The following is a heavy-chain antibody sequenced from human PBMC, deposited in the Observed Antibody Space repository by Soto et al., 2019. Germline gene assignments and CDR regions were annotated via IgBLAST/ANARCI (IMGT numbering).Heavy chain of an antibody. CDR3: APRSSGWYFDY. D-gene: IGHD6-19*01. J-gene: IGHJ4*02. CDR2: ISYDGSNK. CDR1: GFTFSSYA. V-gene: IGHV3-30-3*01. Sequence: GGSLRLCCAASGFTFSSYAMHWVRQAPGKGLEWVAVISYDGSNKYYADSVKGRFTISRDNSKNTLYLQMNSLRAEDTAVYYCAPRSSGWYFDYWGQGTLVTVSS.